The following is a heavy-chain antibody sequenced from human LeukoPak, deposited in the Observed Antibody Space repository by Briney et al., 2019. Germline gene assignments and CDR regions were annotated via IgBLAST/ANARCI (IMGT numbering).Heavy chain of an antibody. CDR3: AKDYYSSGYYYYAMDV. V-gene: IGHV3-9*01. J-gene: IGHJ6*02. CDR2: ISWNSVSI. CDR1: GFTFDDYA. D-gene: IGHD6-19*01. Sequence: GGSLRLSCEASGFTFDDYAMHWVRQAPGKGLEWVSGISWNSVSIDYADSVKGRFTISRDNAKNSLYLQMNSLRAEDTALYYCAKDYYSSGYYYYAMDVWGRGTTVTVSS.